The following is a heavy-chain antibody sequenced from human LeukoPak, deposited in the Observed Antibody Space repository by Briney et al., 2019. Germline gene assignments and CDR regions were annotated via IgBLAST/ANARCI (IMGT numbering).Heavy chain of an antibody. V-gene: IGHV3-74*01. CDR3: ARQIAVAVYFDY. D-gene: IGHD6-19*01. CDR1: GFTFSSYW. Sequence: GGSLSLSCAASGFTFSSYWMHWVRHPPGKGLVWVSCINSVGSSTRYADSAKGRFPVSSDNSKNTLYLEMNSLRSRLKAVYYCARQIAVAVYFDYWGQGTLVTVS. CDR2: INSVGSST. J-gene: IGHJ4*02.